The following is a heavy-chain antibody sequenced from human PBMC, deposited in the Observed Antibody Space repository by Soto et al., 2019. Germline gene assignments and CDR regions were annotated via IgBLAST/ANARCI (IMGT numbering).Heavy chain of an antibody. D-gene: IGHD3-22*01. CDR1: GGTFSSYA. J-gene: IGHJ6*02. Sequence: SVKVSCKASGGTFSSYAISWVRQAPGQGLEWMGGIIPIFGTANYAQKFQGRVTITADESTSTAYMELSSLRSEDTAVYYCARVAYYYDSSGQAPWYYYYGMDVWAKGPRSPSP. CDR2: IIPIFGTA. CDR3: ARVAYYYDSSGQAPWYYYYGMDV. V-gene: IGHV1-69*13.